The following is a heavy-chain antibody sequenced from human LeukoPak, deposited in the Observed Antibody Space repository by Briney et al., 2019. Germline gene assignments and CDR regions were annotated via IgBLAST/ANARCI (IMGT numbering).Heavy chain of an antibody. CDR3: ARDYYGYLDH. V-gene: IGHV3-30*02. Sequence: PGGSLRLSCAASEFTFSSYGMHWVRQAPGKGLEWVAFIRYDGSNKYYADSVKGRFTISRDNSKNTLYLQMNSPRSEDTAVYYCARDYYGYLDHWGQGTLVTVSS. J-gene: IGHJ4*02. D-gene: IGHD3-10*01. CDR1: EFTFSSYG. CDR2: IRYDGSNK.